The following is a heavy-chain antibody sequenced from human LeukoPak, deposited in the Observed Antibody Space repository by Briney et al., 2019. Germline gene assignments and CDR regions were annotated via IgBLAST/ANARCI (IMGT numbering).Heavy chain of an antibody. V-gene: IGHV3-30*04. CDR3: ARVEASGYDYGAFDY. D-gene: IGHD5-12*01. CDR1: GFTFNIYA. CDR2: LAYDGTNQ. J-gene: IGHJ4*02. Sequence: PGGSLRLSCAASGFTFNIYAMHWLRHAPGKGLEWVALLAYDGTNQYYADSVKGRFTISRDNAKNSLYLQMNSLRAEDTAVYYCARVEASGYDYGAFDYWGQGTLVTVSS.